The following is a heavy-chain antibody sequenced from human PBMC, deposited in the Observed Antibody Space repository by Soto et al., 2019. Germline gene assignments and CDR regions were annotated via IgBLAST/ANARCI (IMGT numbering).Heavy chain of an antibody. CDR2: INSLSTSK. V-gene: IGHV3-21*01. J-gene: IGHJ6*01. Sequence: EVQLVESGGGLVKPGGSLRLSCAASGFFFSSYTMNWVRQAPGKGLEWISSINSLSTSKYYADSLKGRCNISRDKAKNSLFLQIYSLRAEDTAIYYCARVLSGYARTSQRGSYVWGQGNTVTVSS. CDR3: ARVLSGYARTSQRGSYV. D-gene: IGHD3-22*01. CDR1: GFFFSSYT.